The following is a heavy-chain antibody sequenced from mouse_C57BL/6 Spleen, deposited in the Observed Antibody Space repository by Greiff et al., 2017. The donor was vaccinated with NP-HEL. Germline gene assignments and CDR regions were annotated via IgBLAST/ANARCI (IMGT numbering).Heavy chain of an antibody. V-gene: IGHV1-64*01. J-gene: IGHJ3*01. CDR2: IHPNSGST. CDR3: ARSNDGFAWFAD. D-gene: IGHD2-3*01. Sequence: QVQLQQPGAELVKPGASVKLSCKASGYTFTSYWMHWVKQRPGQGLEWIGMIHPNSGSTNYNEKFKSKATLTVDKSSSTAYMQLSSRTSEDSAVYYWARSNDGFAWFADWGQGTLVTVSA. CDR1: GYTFTSYW.